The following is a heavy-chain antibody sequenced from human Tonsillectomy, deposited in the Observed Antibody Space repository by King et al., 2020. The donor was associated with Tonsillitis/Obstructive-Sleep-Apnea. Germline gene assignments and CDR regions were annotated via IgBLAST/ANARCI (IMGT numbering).Heavy chain of an antibody. CDR1: GYTFTGYY. CDR3: ARDPFGVDAFDI. D-gene: IGHD3-3*01. V-gene: IGHV1-2*06. J-gene: IGHJ3*02. Sequence: VQLVESGAEVKKPGASVKFSCKASGYTFTGYYMHWVRQAPGQGLEWMGRINPNSGGTNYAQKFQGRVTMTRDTSISTAYMELSRLRSDDTAVYYCARDPFGVDAFDIWGQGTMVTVSS. CDR2: INPNSGGT.